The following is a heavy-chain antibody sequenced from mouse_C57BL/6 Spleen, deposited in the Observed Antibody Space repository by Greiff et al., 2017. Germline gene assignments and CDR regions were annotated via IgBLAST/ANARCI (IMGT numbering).Heavy chain of an antibody. V-gene: IGHV1-39*01. CDR1: GYSFTDYN. CDR3: AREEVITTVVASYYFDY. Sequence: LVESGPELVKPGASVKISCKASGYSFTDYNMNWVKQSNGKSLEWIGVINPNYGTTSYNQKFKGKATLTVDQSSSTAYMQLNSLTSEDSAVYYCAREEVITTVVASYYFDYWGQGTTLTVSS. D-gene: IGHD1-1*01. J-gene: IGHJ2*01. CDR2: INPNYGTT.